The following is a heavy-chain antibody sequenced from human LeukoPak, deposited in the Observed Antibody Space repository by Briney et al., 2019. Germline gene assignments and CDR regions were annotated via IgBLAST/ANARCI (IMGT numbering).Heavy chain of an antibody. CDR2: INHSGST. V-gene: IGHV4-34*01. J-gene: IGHJ4*02. D-gene: IGHD3-16*02. Sequence: SETLSLTCAVYGGSFSGYYWSWIRQPPGKGLEWIGEINHSGSTNYNPSLKSRVTISVDTSKNQFSLKLSSVTAADTAVYYCARVSPNPPYYDYVWGSYRYTAFDYWGQGTLVTVSS. CDR3: ARVSPNPPYYDYVWGSYRYTAFDY. CDR1: GGSFSGYY.